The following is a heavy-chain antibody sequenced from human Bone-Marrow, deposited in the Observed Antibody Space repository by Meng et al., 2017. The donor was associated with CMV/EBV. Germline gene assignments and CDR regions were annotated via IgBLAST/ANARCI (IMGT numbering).Heavy chain of an antibody. Sequence: GESLKISCAASGFTFSDYYMSWIRQAPGKGLEWVSYISSSGSTIYYADSVKGRFTISRDNAKNSLYLQMNSLRAEDTAVYYCARVEMATHTFDIWGQRTMVTVSS. J-gene: IGHJ3*02. CDR3: ARVEMATHTFDI. V-gene: IGHV3-11*04. D-gene: IGHD5-24*01. CDR1: GFTFSDYY. CDR2: ISSSGSTI.